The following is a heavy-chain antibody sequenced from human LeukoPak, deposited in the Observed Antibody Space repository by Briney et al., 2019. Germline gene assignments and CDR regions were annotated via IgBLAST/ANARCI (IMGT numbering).Heavy chain of an antibody. Sequence: GASVKVSCKASGYTFTGYYMHWVRQAPGQGLEWMGWINPNSGGTNYAQKLQGRVTMTTDTSTSTAYMELRGLRSDDTAVYYCARTPRRLDAFDIWGQGTMVTVSS. CDR1: GYTFTGYY. V-gene: IGHV1-2*02. CDR3: ARTPRRLDAFDI. CDR2: INPNSGGT. D-gene: IGHD6-25*01. J-gene: IGHJ3*02.